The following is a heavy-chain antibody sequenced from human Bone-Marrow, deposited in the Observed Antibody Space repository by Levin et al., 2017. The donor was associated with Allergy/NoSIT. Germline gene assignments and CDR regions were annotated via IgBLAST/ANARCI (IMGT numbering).Heavy chain of an antibody. CDR1: GDSMSIYY. CDR2: IYYSGST. Sequence: GSLRLSCTISGDSMSIYYWSWIRQPPGKGLEWIGYIYYSGSTNYNPSLKSRVAISMDTSRTQFSLRLSSVTAADTAVYYCSRAYGGGGSCYSAYYYYYMDVWGKGTTVTVSS. V-gene: IGHV4-59*01. J-gene: IGHJ6*03. CDR3: SRAYGGGGSCYSAYYYYYMDV. D-gene: IGHD2-15*01.